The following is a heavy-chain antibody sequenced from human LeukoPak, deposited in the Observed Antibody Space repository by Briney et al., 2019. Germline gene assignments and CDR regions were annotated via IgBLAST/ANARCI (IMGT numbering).Heavy chain of an antibody. D-gene: IGHD2-2*01. V-gene: IGHV3-30*02. CDR2: IRYDGSNK. CDR1: GFTFSSYG. Sequence: PGGSLRLSCAASGFTFSSYGMHWVRQAPGKGLEWVAFIRYDGSNKYYADSVKGRFTISRDNSKNTLYLQMNSLRAEDTAVYYCAKDFGPAASPFDYWGQGTLVTVSS. CDR3: AKDFGPAASPFDY. J-gene: IGHJ4*02.